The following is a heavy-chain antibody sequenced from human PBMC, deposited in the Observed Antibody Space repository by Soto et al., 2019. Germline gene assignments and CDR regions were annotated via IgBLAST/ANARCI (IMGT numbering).Heavy chain of an antibody. D-gene: IGHD4-4*01. CDR3: ARDQTTVTTGWFDP. Sequence: QVQLVQSGAEVKKPGASVKVSCKASGYTFTSYAMHWVRQAPGQRLEWMGWINAGNGNTKYSQKFQGRVTIISETTASTAYMELSSLRSDDTAVYYCARDQTTVTTGWFDPWGQGTLVTVSS. CDR1: GYTFTSYA. V-gene: IGHV1-3*01. CDR2: INAGNGNT. J-gene: IGHJ5*02.